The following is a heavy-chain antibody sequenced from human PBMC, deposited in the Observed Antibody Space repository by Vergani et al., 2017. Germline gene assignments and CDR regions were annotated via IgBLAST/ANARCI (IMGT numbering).Heavy chain of an antibody. Sequence: QLQLQESGPGLVKPSETLSLTCTVSGGSISSSSYYWSWIRQPPGKGLEWIGYIYYSGSTNYNPSLKNRVTISVDTSKNQFSLKLSSVTAADTAVYYCARDISVCGWFDYWGQGTLVTVSS. CDR3: ARDISVCGWFDY. D-gene: IGHD6-19*01. CDR2: IYYSGST. J-gene: IGHJ4*02. V-gene: IGHV4-61*01. CDR1: GGSISSSSYY.